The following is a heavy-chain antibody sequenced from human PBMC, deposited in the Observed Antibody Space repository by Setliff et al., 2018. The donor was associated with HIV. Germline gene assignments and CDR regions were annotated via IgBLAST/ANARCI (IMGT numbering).Heavy chain of an antibody. Sequence: PSETLSLTCAVYGGSFSGYYWSWIRQPPGKGLEWIGEINHSGSTNYNPSLKSRVTISVDTSKNQFSLKLSSVTAADTAVYYCARGVGSMVRGVFLYYYYYYMDVWGKGTTVTVSS. CDR3: ARGVGSMVRGVFLYYYYYYMDV. CDR2: INHSGST. V-gene: IGHV4-34*01. D-gene: IGHD3-10*01. J-gene: IGHJ6*03. CDR1: GGSFSGYY.